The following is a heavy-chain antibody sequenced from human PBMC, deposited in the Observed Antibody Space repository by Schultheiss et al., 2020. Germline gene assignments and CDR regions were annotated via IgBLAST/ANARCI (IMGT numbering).Heavy chain of an antibody. CDR1: GFTFSNYV. V-gene: IGHV3-21*01. CDR2: ISSSSSYI. D-gene: IGHD6-13*01. CDR3: AGSSWYKRSYYYYMDV. J-gene: IGHJ6*03. Sequence: GESLKISCAASGFTFSNYVINWVRQAPGKWLQLVSSISSSSSYIYYADSVKGRFTISRDNSKNTLYLQMSSLRAEDTAVYYCAGSSWYKRSYYYYMDVCGKGTPVTVSS.